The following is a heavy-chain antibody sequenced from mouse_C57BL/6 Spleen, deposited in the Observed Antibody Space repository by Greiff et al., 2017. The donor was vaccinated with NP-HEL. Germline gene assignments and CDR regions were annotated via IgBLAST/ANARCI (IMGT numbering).Heavy chain of an antibody. J-gene: IGHJ2*01. CDR3: ARGLTRGY. CDR2: IDPSDSYT. CDR1: GYTFTSYW. V-gene: IGHV1-50*01. D-gene: IGHD1-1*01. Sequence: QVQLQQPGAELVKPGASVKLSCKASGYTFTSYWMQWVKQRPGQGLEWIGEIDPSDSYTNYNQKFKGKATLTVDTSSSTAYMQLSSLTSEDSAVYYCARGLTRGYWGQGTTLTVSS.